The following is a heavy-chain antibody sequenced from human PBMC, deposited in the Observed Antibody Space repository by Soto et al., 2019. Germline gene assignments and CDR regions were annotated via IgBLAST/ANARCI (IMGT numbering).Heavy chain of an antibody. D-gene: IGHD3-3*01. CDR2: INHFGST. V-gene: IGHV4-34*01. J-gene: IGHJ4*02. CDR1: NGSFMGYY. Sequence: QVQLHQWGAGLLQPSETLSLTCGVYNGSFMGYYWTWVRQPPVKVLEWSGEINHFGSTNYNPSLKSRLAISIDTSTHQFSLSLRSLPAADTAVYDCASLNGGRFLDKGDYWGQGILVTVSS. CDR3: ASLNGGRFLDKGDY.